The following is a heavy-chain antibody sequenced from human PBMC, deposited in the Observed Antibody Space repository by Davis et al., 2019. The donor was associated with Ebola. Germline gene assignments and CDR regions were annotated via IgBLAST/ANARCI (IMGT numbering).Heavy chain of an antibody. Sequence: PGGSLRLSCTVSGGSISSSSYYWGWIRQPPGKGLEWIGYIYYSGSTNYNPSLKSRVTISVDTSKNQFSLKLSSVTAADTAVYYCAGSDIVVVPAAMGFYYYYGMDVWGQGTTVTVSS. D-gene: IGHD2-2*01. CDR1: GGSISSSSYY. J-gene: IGHJ6*02. CDR3: AGSDIVVVPAAMGFYYYYGMDV. CDR2: IYYSGST. V-gene: IGHV4-61*05.